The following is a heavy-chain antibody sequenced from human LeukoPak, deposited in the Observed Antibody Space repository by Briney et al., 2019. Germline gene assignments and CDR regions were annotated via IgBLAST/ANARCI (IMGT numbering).Heavy chain of an antibody. V-gene: IGHV3-23*01. CDR3: AKQAYDSPRTDFDY. D-gene: IGHD3-22*01. Sequence: QAGGSLRLSCAASGLNFSRYAMSWLPQAPGKALEWVSGVSTSGGSTYYADSVKSRFTISRDTSKNTLHLQMNSLRAEDAAIYYCAKQAYDSPRTDFDYWGQGTLVSVSS. CDR1: GLNFSRYA. CDR2: VSTSGGST. J-gene: IGHJ4*02.